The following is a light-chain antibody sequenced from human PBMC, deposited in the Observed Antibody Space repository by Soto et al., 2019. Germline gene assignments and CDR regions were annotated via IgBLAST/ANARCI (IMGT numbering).Light chain of an antibody. CDR1: SSDVGGSNY. CDR3: SSYVSSNYV. J-gene: IGLJ1*01. V-gene: IGLV2-14*03. CDR2: YVS. Sequence: HSALTQPASVSGSPGQSITISCTGTSSDVGGSNYVSWDQQHSGKAPKLIIFYVSHRPSGFSNRFSGSKSGNTASLTISGLQAEDEADYYCSSYVSSNYVFGTGTKVTVL.